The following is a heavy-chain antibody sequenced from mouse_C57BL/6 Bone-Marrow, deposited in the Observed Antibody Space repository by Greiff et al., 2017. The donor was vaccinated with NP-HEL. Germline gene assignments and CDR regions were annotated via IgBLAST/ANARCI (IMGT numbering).Heavy chain of an antibody. D-gene: IGHD1-1*01. CDR1: GFTFSSYA. CDR2: ISDGGSYT. V-gene: IGHV5-4*01. J-gene: IGHJ4*01. CDR3: AREIYYGSSSDRDAMDY. Sequence: DVMLVESGGGLVKPGGSLKLSCAASGFTFSSYAMSWVRQTPEKRLEWVATISDGGSYTYYPDNVKGRFTISRDNDKNNLYLQMSHLKSEDTAMYYCAREIYYGSSSDRDAMDYWGQGTSVTVSS.